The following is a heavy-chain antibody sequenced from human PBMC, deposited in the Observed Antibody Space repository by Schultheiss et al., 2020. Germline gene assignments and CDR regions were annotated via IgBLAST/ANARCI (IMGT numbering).Heavy chain of an antibody. J-gene: IGHJ5*02. Sequence: GGSLRLSCAASGFTFDDYAMHWVRQAPGKGLEWVSGISWNSGSIGYADSVKGRFTISRDNAKNSLYLQMNSLRAEDTALYYCAKDIWFRSASIMDYDSSGYYHPRGWFDPWGQGTLVTVSS. CDR3: AKDIWFRSASIMDYDSSGYYHPRGWFDP. D-gene: IGHD3-22*01. CDR2: ISWNSGSI. CDR1: GFTFDDYA. V-gene: IGHV3-9*01.